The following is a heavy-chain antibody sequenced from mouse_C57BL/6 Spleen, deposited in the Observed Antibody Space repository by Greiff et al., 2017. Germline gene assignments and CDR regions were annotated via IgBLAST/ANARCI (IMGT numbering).Heavy chain of an antibody. Sequence: QVHVKQPGAELVKPGASVKMSCKASGYTFTSYWITWVKQRPGQGLEWIGDIYPGSGSTNYNEKFKSKATLTVDTSSSTAYMQLSSLTSEDSAVYYCASAVVARGDYWGQGTTLTVSS. V-gene: IGHV1-55*01. D-gene: IGHD1-1*01. J-gene: IGHJ2*01. CDR2: IYPGSGST. CDR1: GYTFTSYW. CDR3: ASAVVARGDY.